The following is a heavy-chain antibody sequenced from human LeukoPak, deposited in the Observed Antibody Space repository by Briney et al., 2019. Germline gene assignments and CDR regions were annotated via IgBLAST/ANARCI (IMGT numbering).Heavy chain of an antibody. V-gene: IGHV3-23*01. J-gene: IGHJ4*02. Sequence: GGSLRLSCAVSGFAFTSSAMSWVRQAPGKGLEWVSGISANGASTYDADFVKGRFTISRDNSKNTLYLQMDSLRAEDTAVYYCAKDLGDMVNYFDYWGQGTLVTVSS. CDR2: ISANGAST. CDR3: AKDLGDMVNYFDY. CDR1: GFAFTSSA. D-gene: IGHD2-21*01.